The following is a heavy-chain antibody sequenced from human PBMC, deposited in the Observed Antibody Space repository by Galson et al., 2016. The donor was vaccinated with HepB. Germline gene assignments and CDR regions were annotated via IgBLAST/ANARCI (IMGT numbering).Heavy chain of an antibody. CDR3: AKDTSYSSSWFYFDY. V-gene: IGHV3-9*01. CDR1: GFTFDVYA. D-gene: IGHD6-13*01. CDR2: ISWNSGRI. Sequence: SLRLSCAASGFTFDVYAMHWVRQAPGKGLEWVSGISWNSGRIGSADSVKGRFTISKDNAKNSLFLQMNSLRPEDTALYYCAKDTSYSSSWFYFDYWGQGALVTVSS. J-gene: IGHJ4*02.